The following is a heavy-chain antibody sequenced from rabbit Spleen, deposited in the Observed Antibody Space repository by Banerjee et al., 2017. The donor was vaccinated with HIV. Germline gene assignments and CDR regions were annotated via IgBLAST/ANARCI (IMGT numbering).Heavy chain of an antibody. CDR1: GFSFSSSYW. D-gene: IGHD6-1*01. CDR2: RYTGSSGYT. CDR3: ARSLWTDTTWTYASTRLDL. V-gene: IGHV1S40*01. Sequence: QSLEESGGDLVKPGASLTLTCTASGFSFSSSYWICWVRQAPGKGLELIGCRYTGSSGYTYYATWVNGRFSISRSTSLNTVTLQMTSLTAADTATYFCARSLWTDTTWTYASTRLDLWGQGTLVTVS. J-gene: IGHJ3*01.